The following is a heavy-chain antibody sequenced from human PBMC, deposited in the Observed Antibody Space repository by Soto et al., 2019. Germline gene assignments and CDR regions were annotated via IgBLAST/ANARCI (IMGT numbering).Heavy chain of an antibody. CDR1: GGTFSSYT. J-gene: IGHJ6*03. CDR3: ARIPVSDYGDYYYYMDV. CDR2: IIPILGIA. D-gene: IGHD4-17*01. Sequence: QVQLVQSGAEVKKPGSSVKVSCKASGGTFSSYTISWVRQAPGQGLEWMGRIIPILGIANYAQKFQGRVTITADKSTSTAYMELSSLRYEDTDVYYCARIPVSDYGDYYYYMDVWGKGTTVTVSS. V-gene: IGHV1-69*02.